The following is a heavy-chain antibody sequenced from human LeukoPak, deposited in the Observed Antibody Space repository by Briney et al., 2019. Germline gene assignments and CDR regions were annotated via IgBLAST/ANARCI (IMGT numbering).Heavy chain of an antibody. CDR1: GFTFSNAW. V-gene: IGHV3-15*01. Sequence: GGSLRLSCAASGFTFSNAWMNWARQSPGKGLEWVGRIKSKTDGGTIDYGAPVKGRFTISRDDSKNTLFLQMNSLKAEDTAMYHCTTGVRDSSGYYNFDYWGQGTLVTVSS. CDR3: TTGVRDSSGYYNFDY. D-gene: IGHD3-22*01. CDR2: IKSKTDGGTI. J-gene: IGHJ4*02.